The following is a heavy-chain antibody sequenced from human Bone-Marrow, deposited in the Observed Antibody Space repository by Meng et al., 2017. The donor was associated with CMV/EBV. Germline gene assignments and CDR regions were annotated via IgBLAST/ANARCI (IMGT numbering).Heavy chain of an antibody. V-gene: IGHV4-34*01. CDR3: AGGPVGAARLDI. CDR1: GGSFSGYY. D-gene: IGHD6-6*01. Sequence: SETLSLTCAVYGGSFSGYYWSWIRQPPGKGLEWIGEINHSGSTNYNPSLKSRVTISVDTSKNQFSLKLSSVTAADTAVYYCAGGPVGAARLDIWGQGTMVTVSS. J-gene: IGHJ3*02. CDR2: INHSGST.